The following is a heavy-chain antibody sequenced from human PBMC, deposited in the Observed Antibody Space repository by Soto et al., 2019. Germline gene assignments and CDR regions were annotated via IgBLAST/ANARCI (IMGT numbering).Heavy chain of an antibody. CDR1: GFTFNSYA. CDR2: ISGSGGLT. V-gene: IGHV3-23*01. D-gene: IGHD4-4*01. CDR3: AKDPRPGSNYAFDI. J-gene: IGHJ3*02. Sequence: EVQLLESGGGLVQPGGSLRLSCAASGFTFNSYAMSWVRQSPGKGLEWVSAISGSGGLTYYADSVEGRFTISRDNSKNTLYLQMNCLRAEDTAVYYCAKDPRPGSNYAFDIWGQGTMVTVS.